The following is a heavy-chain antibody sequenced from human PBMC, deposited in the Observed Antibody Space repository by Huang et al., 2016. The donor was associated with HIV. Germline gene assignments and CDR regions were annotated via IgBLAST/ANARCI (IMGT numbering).Heavy chain of an antibody. CDR2: IVPWFDQT. CDR1: GGTFKPYA. D-gene: IGHD3-22*01. V-gene: IGHV1-69*13. J-gene: IGHJ2*01. CDR3: AGPHYYDDGGHHWYFDV. Sequence: QVQLVQSGAEVKKPGSSVKVSCKASGGTFKPYAISWVRQAPGQGLEWMGGIVPWFDQTHYAQYFQDRVTFTADESTSTMYMEIRRSRFDDTAVYYCAGPHYYDDGGHHWYFDVWGRGTLVTVSS.